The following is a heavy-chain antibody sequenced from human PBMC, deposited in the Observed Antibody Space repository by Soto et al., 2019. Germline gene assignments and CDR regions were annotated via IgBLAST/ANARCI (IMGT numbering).Heavy chain of an antibody. CDR3: AKAGGAAGTVDYFDY. J-gene: IGHJ4*02. D-gene: IGHD6-13*01. Sequence: PGGSLRLSCAASGFPFCSFTMNWVRQAPGKGLEWVSCISSGSAYIYYADSGKGRFTITRDNSKNTLYLQIHSLRAEATAVYYCAKAGGAAGTVDYFDYWGQGTLVTVSS. CDR2: ISSGSAYI. CDR1: GFPFCSFT. V-gene: IGHV3-21*04.